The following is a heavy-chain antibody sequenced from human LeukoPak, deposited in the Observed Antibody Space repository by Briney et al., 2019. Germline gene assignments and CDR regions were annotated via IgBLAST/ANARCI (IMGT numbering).Heavy chain of an antibody. J-gene: IGHJ5*02. CDR2: INPNSGGT. Sequence: APVKVSCKASGYTFTGYYMHWVRQAPGQGLEWMGWINPNSGGTNYAQKFQGRVTMTRDTSISTAYMELSRLRSDDTAVYYCARDPSPYSSSWYRFDPWGQGTLVSDPS. CDR3: ARDPSPYSSSWYRFDP. CDR1: GYTFTGYY. V-gene: IGHV1-2*02. D-gene: IGHD6-13*01.